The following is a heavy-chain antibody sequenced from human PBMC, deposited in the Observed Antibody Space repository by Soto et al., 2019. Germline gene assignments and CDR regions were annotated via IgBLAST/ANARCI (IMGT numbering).Heavy chain of an antibody. Sequence: PSETLSLTCTVSGGSISSYYWSWIRQPPGKGLEWIGYIYYSGSTNYNPSLKSRVTISVDTSKNQFSLKLSSVTAADTAVYYCAVTRGDGYDYWGQGTLVTVSS. D-gene: IGHD3-10*01. CDR1: GGSISSYY. CDR2: IYYSGST. J-gene: IGHJ4*02. V-gene: IGHV4-59*01. CDR3: AVTRGDGYDY.